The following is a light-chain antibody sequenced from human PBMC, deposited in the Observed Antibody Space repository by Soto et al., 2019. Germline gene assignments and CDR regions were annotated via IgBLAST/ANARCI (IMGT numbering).Light chain of an antibody. CDR3: HQRSNWPFT. Sequence: EIVLTQSPSTLSLSPGERATLSCSASESVSSSLVWYQQKPGQAPRILIYDASNRDTGIPVRFSGSGSGTHSALTACSLEPADFAVYYCHQRSNWPFTFGPGTNVEIK. CDR2: DAS. V-gene: IGKV3-11*01. J-gene: IGKJ3*01. CDR1: ESVSSS.